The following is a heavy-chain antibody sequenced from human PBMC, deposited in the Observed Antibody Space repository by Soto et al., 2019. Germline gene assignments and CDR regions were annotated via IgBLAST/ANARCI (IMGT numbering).Heavy chain of an antibody. CDR3: ARGKGAARPDYYCYGMDV. D-gene: IGHD6-6*01. J-gene: IGHJ6*02. CDR1: GGSVSSGSYY. Sequence: ASETLSVTCTVSGGSVSSGSYYWRWIRQPPGKGLEWIGYIYYSGSTNYNPSLKSRVTISVDTSKNQFSLKLSSVTAADTAVYYCARGKGAARPDYYCYGMDVWGQGTTVTVSS. CDR2: IYYSGST. V-gene: IGHV4-61*01.